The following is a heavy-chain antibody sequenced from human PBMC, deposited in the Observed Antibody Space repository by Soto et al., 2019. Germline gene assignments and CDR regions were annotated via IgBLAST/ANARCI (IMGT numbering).Heavy chain of an antibody. CDR3: ARSGGYSYQYAFDI. CDR1: GYSISSSNW. Sequence: SETLSLTCAVSGYSISSSNWWGWIRQPPGKGLEWIGYIYYSGSTYYNPSLKSRVTMSVDTSKNQFSLKLSSVTAVDTAVYYCARSGGYSYQYAFDIWGQGTMVTVSS. V-gene: IGHV4-28*01. CDR2: IYYSGST. J-gene: IGHJ3*02. D-gene: IGHD5-18*01.